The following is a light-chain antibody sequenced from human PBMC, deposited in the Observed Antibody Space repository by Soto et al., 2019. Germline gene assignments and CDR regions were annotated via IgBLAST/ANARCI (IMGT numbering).Light chain of an antibody. Sequence: EIVMTQSPATLSVSPGEGVSLSCRASQSVSSNLAWYQQKPGQAPRLLIYGASTRATGIPARFSGSGSGTEFTLTISSLHSGDFGVYYCQQCNRWPLTFGQGTKLEIK. J-gene: IGKJ2*01. CDR1: QSVSSN. CDR3: QQCNRWPLT. CDR2: GAS. V-gene: IGKV3-15*01.